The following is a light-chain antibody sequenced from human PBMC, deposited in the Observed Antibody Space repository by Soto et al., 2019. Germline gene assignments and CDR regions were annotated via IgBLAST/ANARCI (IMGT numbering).Light chain of an antibody. CDR3: SSYVGNDIGV. CDR1: SSDVGAYKY. Sequence: QSALTQPPSASGSPGQSVTISCTGTSSDVGAYKYVSWYQQYPGKAPKRMIYEVTKRPSGVPDRFSGSQSRNTASLTVSGLQAEEESDYYCSSYVGNDIGVFGGGSKLTVL. V-gene: IGLV2-8*01. J-gene: IGLJ3*02. CDR2: EVT.